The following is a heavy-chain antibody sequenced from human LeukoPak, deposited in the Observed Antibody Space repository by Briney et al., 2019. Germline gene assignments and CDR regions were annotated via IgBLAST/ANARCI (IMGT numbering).Heavy chain of an antibody. CDR3: ARDRSLGCDH. CDR2: INQGGNDK. J-gene: IGHJ4*02. D-gene: IGHD1-26*01. Sequence: GGSLRLSCADSGFTFSTYWMTWVRQAPGKGLEWVANINQGGNDKYYVDSVKGRFTISRDNAKNSLYLQMNSLRVEDTAVYYCARDRSLGCDHWGQGTLVTVSS. V-gene: IGHV3-7*03. CDR1: GFTFSTYW.